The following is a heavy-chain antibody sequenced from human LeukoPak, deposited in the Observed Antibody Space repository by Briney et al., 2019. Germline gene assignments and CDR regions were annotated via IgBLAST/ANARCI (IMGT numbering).Heavy chain of an antibody. CDR1: GITLSSYS. Sequence: GGSLRLSCAASGITLSSYSMNWVRQAPGEGLEWVSSISTSSSYIYYADSVKGRFTISRDNAKNSLFLQMNSLRAEDTAVYYCARRYGDYVGSFEYWGQGTQVTVSS. D-gene: IGHD4-17*01. CDR2: ISTSSSYI. CDR3: ARRYGDYVGSFEY. J-gene: IGHJ4*02. V-gene: IGHV3-21*01.